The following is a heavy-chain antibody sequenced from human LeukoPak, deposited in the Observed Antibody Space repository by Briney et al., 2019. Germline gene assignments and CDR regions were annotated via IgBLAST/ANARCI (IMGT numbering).Heavy chain of an antibody. D-gene: IGHD3-9*01. CDR2: VYYSGST. CDR3: ARDLTGLNWLDL. CDR1: GGSISSGGYY. Sequence: PSETLSLTCTVSGGSISSGGYYWNWIRQHPGKGLEWIGNVYYSGSTDYNPSLRSRVTISVDTSKNQFSLRVTSVTAADTAIYYCARDLTGLNWLDLWGQGTLVTVSS. V-gene: IGHV4-31*03. J-gene: IGHJ5*02.